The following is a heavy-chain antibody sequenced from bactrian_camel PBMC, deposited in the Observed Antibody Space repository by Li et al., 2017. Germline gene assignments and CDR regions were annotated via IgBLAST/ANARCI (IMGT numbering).Heavy chain of an antibody. Sequence: HVQLVESGGGSVQPGGSLNVSCTASGFTTGLTLESKCMGWYRQAPGKEREGVAVIDSDGSTDYADSVKGRFTISQDDDKNELYLQMDSLKPEDTAMYYCVKGINAAIPNLDTLSRGQGTQVTVS. CDR2: IDSDGST. D-gene: IGHD2*01. CDR1: GFTTGLTLESKC. V-gene: IGHV3S53*01. J-gene: IGHJ4*01.